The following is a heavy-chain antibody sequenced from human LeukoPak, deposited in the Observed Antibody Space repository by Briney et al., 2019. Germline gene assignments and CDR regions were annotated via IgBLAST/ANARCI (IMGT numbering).Heavy chain of an antibody. V-gene: IGHV3-30*18. D-gene: IGHD3-10*01. CDR3: AKDGPSSGNYPPYYSDY. Sequence: GRSLRLSCAASGFTFSSYGMHWVRQAPGKGLEWVAVISYDGTNKYYADSVRGRFTISRDNSKNTLYLQMNSLRAEDTAVYSCAKDGPSSGNYPPYYSDYWGQGTLVTVSS. CDR1: GFTFSSYG. CDR2: ISYDGTNK. J-gene: IGHJ4*02.